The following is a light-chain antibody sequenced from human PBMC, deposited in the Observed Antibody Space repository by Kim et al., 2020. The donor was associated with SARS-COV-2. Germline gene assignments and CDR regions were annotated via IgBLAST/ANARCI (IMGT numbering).Light chain of an antibody. CDR1: NKNVGNQG. CDR3: SAWDSSLSAWV. Sequence: QTGTLTCTGNNKNVGNQGAAWLQQHQGHPPKLLSYRDNNRPSGISERLSASRSGNTASLTITGLQPEDEADYYCSAWDSSLSAWVFGGGTQLTVL. CDR2: RDN. J-gene: IGLJ3*02. V-gene: IGLV10-54*01.